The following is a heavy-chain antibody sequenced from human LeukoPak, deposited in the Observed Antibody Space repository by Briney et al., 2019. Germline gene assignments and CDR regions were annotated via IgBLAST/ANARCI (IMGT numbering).Heavy chain of an antibody. CDR2: INPSGGST. CDR3: ASSEALEWYFDY. V-gene: IGHV1-46*01. Sequence: GASVKVSCKASGYTFTIYYMHWVRQAPGQGLEWMGIINPSGGSTSYAQKFQGRVTMTRDTSTSTVYMELSSLRSEDTAVYYCASSEALEWYFDYWGQGTLVTVSS. J-gene: IGHJ4*02. D-gene: IGHD3-3*01. CDR1: GYTFTIYY.